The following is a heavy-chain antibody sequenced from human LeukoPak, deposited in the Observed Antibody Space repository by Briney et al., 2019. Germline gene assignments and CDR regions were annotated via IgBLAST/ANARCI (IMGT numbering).Heavy chain of an antibody. V-gene: IGHV3-23*01. CDR3: AKHAGYSGSYYGGFDY. Sequence: QTGGSLRLPCAASGFTFSSYAMSWVRQAPGKGLEWVSTISGSGGSTYYADSVKGRFTISRDNSKNTLYLQMNSLRAEDTAVYYCAKHAGYSGSYYGGFDYWGQGTLVTVSS. CDR2: ISGSGGST. J-gene: IGHJ4*02. D-gene: IGHD1-26*01. CDR1: GFTFSSYA.